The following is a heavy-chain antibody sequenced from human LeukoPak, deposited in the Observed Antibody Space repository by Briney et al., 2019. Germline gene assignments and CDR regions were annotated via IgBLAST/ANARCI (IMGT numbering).Heavy chain of an antibody. D-gene: IGHD6-13*01. CDR1: GFTFSSYS. V-gene: IGHV3-48*04. CDR2: ISSSSSTI. J-gene: IGHJ4*02. CDR3: ARGAGIAAAGTGGDY. Sequence: GGSLRLSCAASGFTFSSYSMNWVRQAPGKGLEWVSYISSSSSTIYYADSVKGRFTISRDNAKNSLYLQMNSLRAEDTAVYYCARGAGIAAAGTGGDYWGQGTLVTVSS.